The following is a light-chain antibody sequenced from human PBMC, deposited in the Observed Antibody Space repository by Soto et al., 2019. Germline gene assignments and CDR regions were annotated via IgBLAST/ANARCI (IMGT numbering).Light chain of an antibody. J-gene: IGLJ2*01. CDR3: QSYDSSLSGFVV. CDR2: GNN. CDR1: SSNIGAGYD. V-gene: IGLV1-40*01. Sequence: QSVLTQPPSVSGAPGQRVTISCTGSSSNIGAGYDVHWYQQLPGTAPKLLIYGNNNQPSGVPDRFSGSKSGTSASLAITGLQAEDEADYYCQSYDSSLSGFVVFGGGTKVTVL.